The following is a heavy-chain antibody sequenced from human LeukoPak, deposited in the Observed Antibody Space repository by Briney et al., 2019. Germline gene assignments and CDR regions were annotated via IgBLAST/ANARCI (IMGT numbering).Heavy chain of an antibody. CDR3: ARDQSWASSGYFDY. CDR2: IYYSGST. V-gene: IGHV4-59*01. Sequence: SETLSLTCTVSGGSISSYYWSWIRQPPGKGLEWIGYIYYSGSTNYNPSLKSRVTISVDTSKNQFSLKLSSVTAADTAVYYCARDQSWASSGYFDYWGQGTLVTVSS. J-gene: IGHJ4*02. CDR1: GGSISSYY. D-gene: IGHD3-22*01.